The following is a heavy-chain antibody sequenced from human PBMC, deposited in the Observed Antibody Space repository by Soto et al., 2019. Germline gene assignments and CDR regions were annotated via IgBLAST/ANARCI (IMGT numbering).Heavy chain of an antibody. CDR2: VSQGGTESYMTEGETT. D-gene: IGHD3-16*01. V-gene: IGHV4-59*01. Sequence: SETLSLTCPVSGGSLVNFFWSWIRQTPGKGLERIGYVSQGGTESYMTEGETTGYNPSLDSRATISLDLPKNQFSLTLTSVTAADTAVYYCARDRGGITVSAKPLGEWFDPWGQGTLVTVSS. CDR1: GGSLVNFF. CDR3: ARDRGGITVSAKPLGEWFDP. J-gene: IGHJ5*02.